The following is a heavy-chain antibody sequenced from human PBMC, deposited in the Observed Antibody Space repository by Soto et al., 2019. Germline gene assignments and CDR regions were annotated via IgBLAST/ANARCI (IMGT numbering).Heavy chain of an antibody. V-gene: IGHV3-74*01. CDR2: INSDGTRT. Sequence: PGGSLRLSCTASGFKFSSYGMHWVRQVPGKGLVWVSYINSDGTRTTYADSVKGRFTISRDNAKNTLYLQMNSLRAEDTAVYYCVRDRGRPDSFDIWGQGTKVTVSS. D-gene: IGHD2-15*01. J-gene: IGHJ3*02. CDR1: GFKFSSYG. CDR3: VRDRGRPDSFDI.